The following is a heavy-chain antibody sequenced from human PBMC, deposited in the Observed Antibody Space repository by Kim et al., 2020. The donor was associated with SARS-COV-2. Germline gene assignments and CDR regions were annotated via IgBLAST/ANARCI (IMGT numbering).Heavy chain of an antibody. CDR2: IYYSGST. D-gene: IGHD3-10*01. Sequence: SETLSLTCTVSGGSISSYYWSWIRQPPGKGLEWIGYIYYSGSTNYNPSLKSRVTISVDTSKNQFSLKLSSVTAADTAVYYCARRARITMVRGVLKGGWFDPWGQGTLVTVSS. CDR3: ARRARITMVRGVLKGGWFDP. J-gene: IGHJ5*02. V-gene: IGHV4-59*08. CDR1: GGSISSYY.